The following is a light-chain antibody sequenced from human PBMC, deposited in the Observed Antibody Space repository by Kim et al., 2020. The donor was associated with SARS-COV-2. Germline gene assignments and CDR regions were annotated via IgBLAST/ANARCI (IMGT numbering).Light chain of an antibody. CDR1: TSNIGANYD. Sequence: QSVLTQPPSVSGALGQRVTISCTGSTSNIGANYDEHWYQQIPGTATKLLIYGNNHRHSGVPDRFSGSKSGTSAALAITGLQTEDEADYYCQSYDNSLGVIFGGGTKLTVL. J-gene: IGLJ2*01. V-gene: IGLV1-40*01. CDR3: QSYDNSLGVI. CDR2: GNN.